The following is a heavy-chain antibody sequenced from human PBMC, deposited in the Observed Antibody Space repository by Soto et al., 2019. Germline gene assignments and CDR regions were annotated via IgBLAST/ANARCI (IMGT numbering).Heavy chain of an antibody. Sequence: SVKVSCKASGGTFSSYAISWVRQAPGQGLEWMGGIIPIFGTANYAQKFQGRVTVTADESTSTAYMELSSLRSEDTAVYYCARGEWELLSSAFDIWGQGTMVTVSS. CDR1: GGTFSSYA. V-gene: IGHV1-69*13. CDR2: IIPIFGTA. CDR3: ARGEWELLSSAFDI. D-gene: IGHD1-26*01. J-gene: IGHJ3*02.